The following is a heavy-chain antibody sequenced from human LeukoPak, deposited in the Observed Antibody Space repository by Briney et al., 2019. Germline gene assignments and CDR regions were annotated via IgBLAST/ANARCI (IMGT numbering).Heavy chain of an antibody. D-gene: IGHD3-10*01. J-gene: IGHJ4*02. V-gene: IGHV3-9*01. CDR2: ISWNSGSI. Sequence: GGSLRLSCAASGFTFDDYAMHWVRQAPGKGLEWVSGISWNSGSIGYADSVKGRFTISRDNAKNSLYLQMNSLRAEDTALYYCAKDYGSGSPFDYWGQGPLVTVSS. CDR3: AKDYGSGSPFDY. CDR1: GFTFDDYA.